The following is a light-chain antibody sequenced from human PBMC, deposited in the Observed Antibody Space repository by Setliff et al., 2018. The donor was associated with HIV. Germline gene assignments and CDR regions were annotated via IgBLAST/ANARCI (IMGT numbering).Light chain of an antibody. V-gene: IGLV2-23*02. Sequence: QSALTQPASVSGSPGQSITISCTGTSSDIGTYNLVAWYQQHPGKAPKLMIYDVTKRPSGVSNRFSGSKSGNTASLTISGLQAEDEADYYCCSYAGSSTYVLGTGTKVTV. CDR2: DVT. CDR1: SSDIGTYNL. CDR3: CSYAGSSTYV. J-gene: IGLJ1*01.